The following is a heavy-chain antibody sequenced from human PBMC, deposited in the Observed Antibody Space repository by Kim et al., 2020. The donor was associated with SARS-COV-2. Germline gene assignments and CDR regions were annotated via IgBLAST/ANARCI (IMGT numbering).Heavy chain of an antibody. J-gene: IGHJ6*02. Sequence: YHPSLKGRVTLSVDTSKNQFSLKLSSVTAADTAVYYCARGYIHGYYGMAVWGQGPTVTVSS. CDR3: ARGYIHGYYGMAV. V-gene: IGHV4-31*02. D-gene: IGHD1-20*01.